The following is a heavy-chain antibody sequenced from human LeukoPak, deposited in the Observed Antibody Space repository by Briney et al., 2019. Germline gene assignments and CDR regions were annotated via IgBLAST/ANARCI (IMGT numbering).Heavy chain of an antibody. D-gene: IGHD3-3*01. Sequence: PGGSLRLSCAASGFTFSSYSMNWVRQAPGKGLEGVSSISSSSSYIYYADSVKGRFTISRDNAKNSLYLQMNSLRAEDTAVYYCARVAVPRFLEWSHFDYWGQGTLVTVSS. CDR2: ISSSSSYI. J-gene: IGHJ4*02. CDR1: GFTFSSYS. V-gene: IGHV3-21*01. CDR3: ARVAVPRFLEWSHFDY.